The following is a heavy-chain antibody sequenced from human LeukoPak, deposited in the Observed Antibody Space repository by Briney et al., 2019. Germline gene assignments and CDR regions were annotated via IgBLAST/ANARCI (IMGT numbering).Heavy chain of an antibody. CDR2: ISGSGGST. D-gene: IGHD3-3*01. CDR3: AKGPSPGYDFWSGYYA. V-gene: IGHV3-23*01. Sequence: GGSLRLSCAASGFTFSSYAMSWVRQAPGKGLEWVSAISGSGGSTYYADSVKGRFTISRDNSKNTLYLQMNSLRAEDTAVYYCAKGPSPGYDFWSGYYAWGQGTLVTVSS. J-gene: IGHJ5*02. CDR1: GFTFSSYA.